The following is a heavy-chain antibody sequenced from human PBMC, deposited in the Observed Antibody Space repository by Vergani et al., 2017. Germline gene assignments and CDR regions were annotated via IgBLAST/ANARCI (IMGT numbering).Heavy chain of an antibody. CDR3: ARDLLRWVDNLAMIAPNAFDI. CDR2: ISSSSSYI. D-gene: IGHD3-22*01. J-gene: IGHJ3*02. CDR1: GFTFSSYS. Sequence: EVQLVESGGGLVKRGGSLRLSCAASGFTFSSYSMNWVRQAPGKGLEWVSSISSSSSYIHYSDSLKGRFTISRDNAKSSLYLQMNSLRAEDTGVYYCARDLLRWVDNLAMIAPNAFDIWGQGTMVTVSS. V-gene: IGHV3-21*01.